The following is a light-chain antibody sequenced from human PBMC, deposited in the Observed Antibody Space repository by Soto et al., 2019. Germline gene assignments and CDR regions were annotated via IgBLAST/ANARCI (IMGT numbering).Light chain of an antibody. CDR2: AAS. V-gene: IGKV1-39*01. Sequence: DLQMTQSPSSLSASVGDRVTITCRASQSISSYLNWYQQKPGKAPKLLIYAASSLQSGVPSRFSGSGSGTDFTLTISSLQPEDFATYYCQQSYSTLWTFGQGTKVEIE. J-gene: IGKJ1*01. CDR1: QSISSY. CDR3: QQSYSTLWT.